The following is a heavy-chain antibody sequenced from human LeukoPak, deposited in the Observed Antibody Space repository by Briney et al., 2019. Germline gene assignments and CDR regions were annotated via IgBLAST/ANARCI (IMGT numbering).Heavy chain of an antibody. V-gene: IGHV4-31*03. CDR1: GGAIGSDGYY. Sequence: PSETLSLTCSVSGGAIGSDGYYWNWIRQHPRKGLEWIGYIYYSGSASYNPSLKSRVTISVDTSKNQFSLRLSSVTAADTAVYYCARGSYYGFSGDSWGQGSLVTVSS. CDR3: ARGSYYGFSGDS. CDR2: IYYSGSA. D-gene: IGHD3-10*01. J-gene: IGHJ4*02.